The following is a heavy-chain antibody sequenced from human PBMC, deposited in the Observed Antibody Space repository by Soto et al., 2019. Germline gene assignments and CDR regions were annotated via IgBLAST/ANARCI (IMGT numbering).Heavy chain of an antibody. CDR2: IIPIVGPA. CDR1: GGTFSSNA. V-gene: IGHV1-69*13. CDR3: AIPSGITGMNHYYWYGMDV. J-gene: IGHJ6*02. Sequence: SVKVSCKASGGTFSSNAISWVRQAPGQGLEWMGGIIPIVGPANYAQKFQGRVTITADESTSTAFMELSSLRSEDTAVYYCAIPSGITGMNHYYWYGMDVWGQGTTVTVSS. D-gene: IGHD1-20*01.